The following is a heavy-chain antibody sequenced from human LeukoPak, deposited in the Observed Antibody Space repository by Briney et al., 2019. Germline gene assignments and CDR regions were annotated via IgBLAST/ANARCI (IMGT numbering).Heavy chain of an antibody. CDR2: INTDASST. Sequence: QTGGSLRLSCAASGFTFSSYWMHWVRQVPGKGLVWVSRINTDASSTSYADSVKGRFTISRDNAKNTLYLQMNSLRAEDTAVYYCSRDPVTILGAVIGQQKTPSYYYGMDVWGQGTTVTVSS. V-gene: IGHV3-74*01. CDR1: GFTFSSYW. J-gene: IGHJ6*02. CDR3: SRDPVTILGAVIGQQKTPSYYYGMDV. D-gene: IGHD3-3*01.